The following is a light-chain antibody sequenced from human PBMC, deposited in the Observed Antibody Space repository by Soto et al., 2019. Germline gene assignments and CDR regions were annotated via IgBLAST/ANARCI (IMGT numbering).Light chain of an antibody. J-gene: IGKJ5*01. V-gene: IGKV1-33*01. CDR2: DAS. CDR3: QQYDNLPLI. Sequence: DIQMTQSPSTLSASVGDRVTITCLASQSISSWLAWYQQKPGKAPKLLIYDASSLETGVPSRFSGSGSGTDFTFTISSLQPEDFATYYCQQYDNLPLIFGQGTRLEIK. CDR1: QSISSW.